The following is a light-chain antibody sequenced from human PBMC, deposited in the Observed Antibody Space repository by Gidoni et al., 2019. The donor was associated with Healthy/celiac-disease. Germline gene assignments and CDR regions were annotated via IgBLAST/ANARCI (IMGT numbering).Light chain of an antibody. V-gene: IGKV3-20*01. CDR2: GPS. Sequence: EIVLTQSPGTLSLSPGERANLSGRASQRVSSSYLAWYQQKPGQAPSLLIYGPSSRATGIPDRFSGSGSGTDFTLTISRLEPEDFVVYYCQQYGTSFTFGPGTKVDIK. CDR1: QRVSSSY. J-gene: IGKJ3*01. CDR3: QQYGTSFT.